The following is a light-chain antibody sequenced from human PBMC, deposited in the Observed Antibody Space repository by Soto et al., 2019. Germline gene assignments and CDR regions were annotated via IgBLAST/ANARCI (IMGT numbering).Light chain of an antibody. V-gene: IGLV2-14*01. CDR3: SSYTRTSTYVI. J-gene: IGLJ2*01. CDR2: DVS. CDR1: SSDVGGYNY. Sequence: QSALTQPASVSGSPGQSITISCTGTSSDVGGYNYVSWYQQHPGKAPKFMIYDVSNRPSGVSSRFSGSKSGNTASLTISGLQAEDEADYFCSSYTRTSTYVIFGEGTKVTVL.